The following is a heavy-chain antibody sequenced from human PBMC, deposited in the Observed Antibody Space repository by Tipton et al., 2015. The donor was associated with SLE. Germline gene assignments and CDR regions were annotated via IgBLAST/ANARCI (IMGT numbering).Heavy chain of an antibody. CDR2: IYHSGST. Sequence: TLSLTCIVSDYSISSGYYWGWIRQPPGEGLEWIGSIYHSGSTYYNPSLESRVTISLDTSKNQFSLKLTSVTAADTAVYYCVRDHYGSGSYYMDYWGQGTLVTVSS. CDR1: DYSISSGYY. V-gene: IGHV4-38-2*02. D-gene: IGHD3-10*01. J-gene: IGHJ4*02. CDR3: VRDHYGSGSYYMDY.